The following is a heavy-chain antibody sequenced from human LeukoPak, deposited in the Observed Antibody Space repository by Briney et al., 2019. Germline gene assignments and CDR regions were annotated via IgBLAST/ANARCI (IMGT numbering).Heavy chain of an antibody. V-gene: IGHV4-30-2*01. J-gene: IGHJ4*02. CDR1: GGTISSGGYY. CDR3: ARGASSGWYFDY. D-gene: IGHD6-19*01. CDR2: IYHSGST. Sequence: SETLSLTCTVSGGTISSGGYYWSWIRQPPGKGLEWIGYIYHSGSTYYNPSLKSRVTISVDRSKNQFSLKLSSVTAADTAVYYCARGASSGWYFDYWGQGTLVTVSS.